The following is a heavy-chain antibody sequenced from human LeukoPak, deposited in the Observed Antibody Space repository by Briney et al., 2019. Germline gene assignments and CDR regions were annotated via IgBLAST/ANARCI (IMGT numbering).Heavy chain of an antibody. J-gene: IGHJ6*03. Sequence: GGSLRLSCAASGFTFSNYALHWVRQAPGKGLEWVAFISHDGNNKYYADSMKGRFTISRDNSKNTLYLQMNSLRAEDTAVYYCAKNGYYTGRDYYYYYMDVWGKGTTVTVSS. CDR3: AKNGYYTGRDYYYYYMDV. CDR2: ISHDGNNK. D-gene: IGHD3-3*01. CDR1: GFTFSNYA. V-gene: IGHV3-30-3*02.